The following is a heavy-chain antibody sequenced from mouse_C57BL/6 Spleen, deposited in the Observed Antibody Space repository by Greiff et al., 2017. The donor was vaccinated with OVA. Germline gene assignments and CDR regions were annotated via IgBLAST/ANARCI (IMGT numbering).Heavy chain of an antibody. Sequence: EVHLVESGGGLVKPGGSLKLSCAASGFTFSSYTMSWVRQTPEKRLEWVATISGGGGNTYYPDSVKGRFTISRDNAKNTLYLQMSSLRSEDTALYYCARRGLYGSSFYFDYWGQGTTLTVSS. CDR1: GFTFSSYT. CDR2: ISGGGGNT. CDR3: ARRGLYGSSFYFDY. D-gene: IGHD1-1*01. J-gene: IGHJ2*01. V-gene: IGHV5-9*01.